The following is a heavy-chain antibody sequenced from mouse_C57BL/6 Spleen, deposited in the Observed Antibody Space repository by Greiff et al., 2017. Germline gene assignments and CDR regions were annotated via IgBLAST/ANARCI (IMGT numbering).Heavy chain of an antibody. CDR1: GFTFSDYY. J-gene: IGHJ4*01. D-gene: IGHD1-1*01. CDR2: ISNGGGST. V-gene: IGHV5-12*01. CDR3: ARQVTTVYYYAMDY. Sequence: EVHLVESGGGLVQPGGSLKLSCAASGFTFSDYYMYWVRQTPEKRLEWVAYISNGGGSTYYPDTVKGRFTISRDNAKNTLYLQMSRLKSEDTAMYYCARQVTTVYYYAMDYWGQGTSVTVSS.